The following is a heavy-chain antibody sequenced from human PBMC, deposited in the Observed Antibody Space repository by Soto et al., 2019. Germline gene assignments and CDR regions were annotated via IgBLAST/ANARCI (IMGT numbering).Heavy chain of an antibody. CDR3: AKGAVGYSFAYFDY. V-gene: IGHV3-23*01. J-gene: IGHJ4*02. D-gene: IGHD2-15*01. CDR2: INTRGGST. Sequence: PGGSLRLSCAASGFTFSDSFMSWVRQAPGKGLEWVATINTRGGSTSHASAKGRFTISRDNSKNTLSLQMDSLRAEDTAVYYCAKGAVGYSFAYFDYWGQGALVTVSS. CDR1: GFTFSDSF.